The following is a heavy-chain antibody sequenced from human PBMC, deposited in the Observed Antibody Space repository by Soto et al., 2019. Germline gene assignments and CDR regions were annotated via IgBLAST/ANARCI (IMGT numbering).Heavy chain of an antibody. Sequence: QPGGSLRLSCAASGFTFSSHAMNWVRQAPGKGLEWVSAISGSSFSTYYADSVKGRFTISRDNSKNTLFLQMNSLRGEDTAVYYCAKDVDGLEWLYYYGMDVWGQGTTVTVSS. CDR3: AKDVDGLEWLYYYGMDV. V-gene: IGHV3-23*01. CDR2: ISGSSFST. CDR1: GFTFSSHA. J-gene: IGHJ6*02. D-gene: IGHD3-3*01.